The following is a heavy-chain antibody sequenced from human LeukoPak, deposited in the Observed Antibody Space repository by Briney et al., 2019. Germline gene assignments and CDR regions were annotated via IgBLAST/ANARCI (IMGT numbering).Heavy chain of an antibody. CDR1: GFTFSSYA. Sequence: PGGSLRLSCAASGFTFSSYAMSWVRQAPGKGLEWVSAISGSGGSTYYADSVKGRFTISRDNSKNTLYLQMNSLRAEDTAVNYCAKLAGYSSSWYMDYWGQGTLVTVSS. J-gene: IGHJ4*02. CDR2: ISGSGGST. CDR3: AKLAGYSSSWYMDY. V-gene: IGHV3-23*01. D-gene: IGHD6-13*01.